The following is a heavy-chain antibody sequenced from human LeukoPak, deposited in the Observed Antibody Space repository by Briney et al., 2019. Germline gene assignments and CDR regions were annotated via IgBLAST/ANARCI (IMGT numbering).Heavy chain of an antibody. D-gene: IGHD7-27*01. CDR2: INHSGST. Sequence: PSETLSLTCAVYVGSFSGYYWSWIRQPPGKGLEWIGEINHSGSTNYNPSLKSRVTISVDTSKNQFSLKLSSVTAADTAVYYCARLGFSPIWGQGTTVTVSS. J-gene: IGHJ6*02. V-gene: IGHV4-34*01. CDR1: VGSFSGYY. CDR3: ARLGFSPI.